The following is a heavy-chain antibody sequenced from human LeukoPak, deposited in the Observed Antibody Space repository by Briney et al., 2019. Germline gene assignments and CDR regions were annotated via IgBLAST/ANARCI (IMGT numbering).Heavy chain of an antibody. CDR1: GFTFSSYG. J-gene: IGHJ4*02. Sequence: PGGTLRLSCAASGFTFSSYGMSWVRQAPGKGLEWVSAISGSGGNTYYADSVKGRFTISRDNSKNTLYLQMNSLRAEDTAVYYCAKAYGDYVFDYWGQGTLVTVSS. V-gene: IGHV3-23*01. CDR3: AKAYGDYVFDY. CDR2: ISGSGGNT. D-gene: IGHD4-17*01.